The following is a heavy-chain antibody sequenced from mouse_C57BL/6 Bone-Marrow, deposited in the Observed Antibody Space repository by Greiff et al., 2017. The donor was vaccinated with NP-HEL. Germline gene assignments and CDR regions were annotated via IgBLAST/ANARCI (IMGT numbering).Heavy chain of an antibody. V-gene: IGHV5-9-1*02. Sequence: EVKLMESGEGLVKPGGSLKLSCAASGFTFSSYAMSWVRQTPEKRLEWVAYISSGGDYIYYADTVKGRFTISRDNARNTLYLQMSSLKSEDTAMYYCTREDYRRDYFDYWGQGTTLTVSS. D-gene: IGHD2-4*01. CDR1: GFTFSSYA. CDR3: TREDYRRDYFDY. J-gene: IGHJ2*01. CDR2: ISSGGDYI.